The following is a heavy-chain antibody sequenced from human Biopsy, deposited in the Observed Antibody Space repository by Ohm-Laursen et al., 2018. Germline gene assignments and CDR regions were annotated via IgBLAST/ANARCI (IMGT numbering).Heavy chain of an antibody. CDR2: VSHSGST. Sequence: SDTLSLTCAVYGESFNGYYWSWIRQTPGKGLEWIGEVSHSGSTNYNPSLKSRVTISVDTSKNQFPLKVRSVTAADTAVYYCVRGVDYYDPYHYYALDVWGQGTTVTVSS. CDR1: GESFNGYY. V-gene: IGHV4-34*01. CDR3: VRGVDYYDPYHYYALDV. D-gene: IGHD3-22*01. J-gene: IGHJ6*02.